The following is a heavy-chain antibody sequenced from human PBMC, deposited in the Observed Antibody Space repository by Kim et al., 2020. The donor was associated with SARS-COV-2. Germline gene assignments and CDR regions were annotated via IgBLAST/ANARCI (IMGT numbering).Heavy chain of an antibody. V-gene: IGHV3-23*01. J-gene: IGHJ1*01. CDR1: GFIVGNYA. CDR2: IGAGPGNT. CDR3: ARSLAVAGVFQH. Sequence: GGSLRLSCSTSGFIVGNYALSWVRQAPGKGLEWVSSIGAGPGNTYYADSAKGRFIISRDNLKNTVHLELRGLRAEDTARYYCARSLAVAGVFQHWGQGTLVTVSA. D-gene: IGHD6-19*01.